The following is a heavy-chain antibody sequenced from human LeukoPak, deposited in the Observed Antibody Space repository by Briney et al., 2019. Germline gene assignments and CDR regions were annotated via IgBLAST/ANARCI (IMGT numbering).Heavy chain of an antibody. CDR2: IYTSGST. CDR3: ARGIRITMVRGYYYYYYMDV. D-gene: IGHD3-10*01. J-gene: IGHJ6*03. V-gene: IGHV4-4*07. CDR1: GGSISSYY. Sequence: SETLSLTCTVSGGSISSYYWSWIRQPAGKGLEWIGRIYTSGSTNYNPSLKSRVTMSVDTSKNQFSLKLSSVTAADTAVYYCARGIRITMVRGYYYYYYMDVWGKGTTVTISS.